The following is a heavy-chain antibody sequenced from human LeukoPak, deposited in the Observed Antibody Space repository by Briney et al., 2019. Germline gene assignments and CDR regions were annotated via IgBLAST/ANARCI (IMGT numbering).Heavy chain of an antibody. CDR2: ISGSGGST. D-gene: IGHD2-2*01. J-gene: IGHJ4*02. CDR3: AKSPGWGYCSSTSCYLYFDF. CDR1: RFTFSSYA. V-gene: IGHV3-23*01. Sequence: QPGGSLRLSCAASRFTFSSYAMSWVRQAPGKGLEWDSAISGSGGSTYYADSVKGRFTISRDNSKNTLYLQMSSLRAEDTAVYYCAKSPGWGYCSSTSCYLYFDFWGQGTLVTVSS.